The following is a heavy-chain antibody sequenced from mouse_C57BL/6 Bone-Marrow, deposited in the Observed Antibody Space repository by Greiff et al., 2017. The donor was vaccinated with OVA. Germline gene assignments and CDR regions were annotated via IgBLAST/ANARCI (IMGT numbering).Heavy chain of an antibody. D-gene: IGHD1-2*01. V-gene: IGHV1-75*01. CDR3: ARDTTAAYWYFDV. Sequence: RLRGSEPGRLKPGASVKLSCRPSASTFPASYLTGVSQRPGQGLEWIGWIFPGSGSTYYNEKFKGKATLTVDKSSSTAYMLLSSLTSEDSAVYFCARDTTAAYWYFDVWGTGTTVTVSS. CDR2: IFPGSGST. CDR1: ASTFPASY. J-gene: IGHJ1*03.